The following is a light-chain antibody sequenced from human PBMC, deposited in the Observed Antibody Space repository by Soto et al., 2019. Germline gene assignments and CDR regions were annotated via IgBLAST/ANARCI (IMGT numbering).Light chain of an antibody. CDR1: QSIINNY. Sequence: ESVLTQSPGSLSLSPGETATLSCRASQSIINNYLAWYQQKPGQAPRLLIYGASIRATGVPDRFSGSGSGTGFTLTITRLEAEDFAVYYCQQYGTSPLMYTFGQGTKLGVK. CDR2: GAS. V-gene: IGKV3-20*01. CDR3: QQYGTSPLMYT. J-gene: IGKJ2*01.